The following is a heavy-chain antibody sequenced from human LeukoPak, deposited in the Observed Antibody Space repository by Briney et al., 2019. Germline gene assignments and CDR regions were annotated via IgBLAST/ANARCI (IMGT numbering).Heavy chain of an antibody. CDR1: GFTFGTYW. CDR2: VKQDESEK. Sequence: GGSLRLSCAASGFTFGTYWMAWVRQAPGKGLEWLAYVKQDESEKYYVDSVRGRFTISRDNAKNSLYLQMNSLRAEDTALYHCARVGVGATRAFDIWGQGTMVTVSS. CDR3: ARVGVGATRAFDI. V-gene: IGHV3-7*03. D-gene: IGHD1-26*01. J-gene: IGHJ3*02.